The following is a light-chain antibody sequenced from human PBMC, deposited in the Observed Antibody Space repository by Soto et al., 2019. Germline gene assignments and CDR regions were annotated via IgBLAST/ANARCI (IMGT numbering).Light chain of an antibody. CDR3: QQLKSYPIT. CDR1: QGISSY. Sequence: DIPLTQSPSFLSSSVGDRVTITCRASQGISSYLAWYQQKPGKAPKLLIYAASTLQSGVPSRFSGSASGTEFTLTIISLQPEDFATYYCQQLKSYPITFGQGTRLEIK. J-gene: IGKJ5*01. CDR2: AAS. V-gene: IGKV1-9*01.